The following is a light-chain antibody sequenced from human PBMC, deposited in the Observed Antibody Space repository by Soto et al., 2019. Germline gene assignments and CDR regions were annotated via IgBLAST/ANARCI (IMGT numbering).Light chain of an antibody. CDR3: GTWDSSLSSVV. J-gene: IGLJ2*01. CDR1: SPNIGSNY. CDR2: DNN. Sequence: QSVLTQPPSVSAAPGQRVTISCSGSSPNIGSNYVSWYQQLPGTAPKLLIYDNNIRPSGIPDRFSGSRSGTSVTLGITGLQPGDEGDYYCGTWDSSLSSVVFGGGTKLTVL. V-gene: IGLV1-51*01.